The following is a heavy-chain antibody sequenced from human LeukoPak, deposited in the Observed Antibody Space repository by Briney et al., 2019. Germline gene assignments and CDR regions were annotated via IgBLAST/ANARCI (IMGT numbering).Heavy chain of an antibody. D-gene: IGHD3-10*01. J-gene: IGHJ4*02. CDR2: IYHSGST. Sequence: PTETLSLTCAVSGYSISSGYYWGWIRQPPGKGLEWIGSIYHSGSTYYNPSLKSRVTISVDTSKNQFSLKLSSVTAADTAVYYCAGRDYYGSGSYYRNDYWGQGTLVTVSS. V-gene: IGHV4-38-2*01. CDR3: AGRDYYGSGSYYRNDY. CDR1: GYSISSGYY.